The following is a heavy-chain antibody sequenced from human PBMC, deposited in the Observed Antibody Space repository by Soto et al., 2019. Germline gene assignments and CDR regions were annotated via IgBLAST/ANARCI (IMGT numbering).Heavy chain of an antibody. CDR1: GYSFTSYW. CDR2: IYPGDSDT. D-gene: IGHD3-3*01. CDR3: ARHDFSNDFWSGYYSRYYYGMDV. V-gene: IGHV5-51*01. J-gene: IGHJ6*02. Sequence: GESLKISCKGSGYSFTSYWIGWVRQMPGKGLEWMGIIYPGDSDTRYSPSFQGQVTISADKSISTAYLQWSSLKASDTAMHYCARHDFSNDFWSGYYSRYYYGMDVWGQGTTVTVSS.